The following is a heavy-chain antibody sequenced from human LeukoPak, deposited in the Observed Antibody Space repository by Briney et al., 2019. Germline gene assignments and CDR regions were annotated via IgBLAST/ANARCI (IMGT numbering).Heavy chain of an antibody. CDR2: IYTSGST. D-gene: IGHD3-10*01. J-gene: IGHJ4*02. Sequence: SQTLSLTCTVSSGSISSGGYYWSWIRQPAGKGLEWIGRIYTSGSTNYNPSLKSRVTISVDTSKNQFSLKLSSVTAADTAVYYCAREIMVRGVITYYFDYWGQGTLVTVSS. CDR1: SGSISSGGYY. CDR3: AREIMVRGVITYYFDY. V-gene: IGHV4-61*02.